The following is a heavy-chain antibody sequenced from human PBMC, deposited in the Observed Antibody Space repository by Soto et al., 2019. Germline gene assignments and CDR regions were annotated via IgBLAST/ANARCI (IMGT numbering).Heavy chain of an antibody. J-gene: IGHJ4*02. CDR2: IYYSGST. Sequence: TLSLTFTVSGGSISSYYWSWIRQPPGKGLEWIGYIYYSGSTNYNPSLKSRVTISVDTSKNQFSLKLTSVTAADTAVYYCARGDTYFDYWGQGTLVTVSS. D-gene: IGHD5-18*01. V-gene: IGHV4-59*01. CDR1: GGSISSYY. CDR3: ARGDTYFDY.